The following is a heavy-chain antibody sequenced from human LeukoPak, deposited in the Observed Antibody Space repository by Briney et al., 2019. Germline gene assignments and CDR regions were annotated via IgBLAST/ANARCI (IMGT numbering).Heavy chain of an antibody. D-gene: IGHD2/OR15-2a*01. V-gene: IGHV4-34*01. CDR1: GGSFSGYY. CDR3: ARSMWTYYMDV. Sequence: PSETLSLTCAVYGGSFSGYYWSWIRQPPGKGLEWIGEINHSGSTNYNPSLKSRVTISVDTSKNQFSLKLSSVTAADTAVYYCARSMWTYYMDVWGKGTTVTVSS. CDR2: INHSGST. J-gene: IGHJ6*03.